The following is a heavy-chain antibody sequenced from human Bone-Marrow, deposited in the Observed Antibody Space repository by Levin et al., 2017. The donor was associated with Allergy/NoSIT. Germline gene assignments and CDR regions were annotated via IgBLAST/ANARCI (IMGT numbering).Heavy chain of an antibody. CDR3: TSGQGKTDTDY. J-gene: IGHJ4*02. V-gene: IGHV3-15*01. Sequence: GGSLRLSCAVSGFTFANAWMNWVRQAPGKGLEWVGHIKTETEGGTTDYSSPMKDRFTISRDDSKNTLYLQMNSLKTEDTAVYYCTSGQGKTDTDYWGLGTPVTVSS. CDR2: IKTETEGGTT. D-gene: IGHD1-1*01. CDR1: GFTFANAW.